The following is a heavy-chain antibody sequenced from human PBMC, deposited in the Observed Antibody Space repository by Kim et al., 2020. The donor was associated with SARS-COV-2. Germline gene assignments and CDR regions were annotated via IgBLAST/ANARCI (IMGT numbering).Heavy chain of an antibody. J-gene: IGHJ5*02. CDR2: IYHSGST. CDR1: GGSISSGGYS. Sequence: SETLSLTCAVSGGSISSGGYSWSWIRQPPGKGLEWIGYIYHSGSTYYNPSLKSRVTISVDRSKNQFSLKLSSVTAADTAVYYCARVMIGHPIAPFDPWGQGALVTVSS. V-gene: IGHV4-30-2*01. CDR3: ARVMIGHPIAPFDP. D-gene: IGHD2-21*01.